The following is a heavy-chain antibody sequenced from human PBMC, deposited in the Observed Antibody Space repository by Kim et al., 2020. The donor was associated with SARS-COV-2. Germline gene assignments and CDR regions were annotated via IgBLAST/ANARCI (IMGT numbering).Heavy chain of an antibody. CDR2: IYYTGSS. J-gene: IGHJ5*01. D-gene: IGHD2-2*02. V-gene: IGHV4-39*01. Sequence: SETLSLTCIVSGGSISSSSYYWGWMRQPPGKGLEWIASIYYTGSSYYNPSLKSRVTISVDTSKNPFSLKLSSVIATDTAVYYCVRTAYCTSDTCYRGWVDSWGQGTLVTVSS. CDR3: VRTAYCTSDTCYRGWVDS. CDR1: GGSISSSSYY.